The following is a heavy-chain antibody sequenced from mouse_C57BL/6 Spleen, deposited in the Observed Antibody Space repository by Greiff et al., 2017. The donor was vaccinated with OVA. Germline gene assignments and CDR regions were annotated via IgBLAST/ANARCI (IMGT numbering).Heavy chain of an antibody. Sequence: VKLQQSGAELARPGASVKLSCKASGYTFTSYGISWVKQRTGQGLEWIGEIYPRSGNTYYNEKFKGKATLTADKSSSTAYMELRSLTSEDSAVYFCARGWDDAMDYWGQGTSVTVSS. V-gene: IGHV1-81*01. CDR2: IYPRSGNT. CDR3: ARGWDDAMDY. CDR1: GYTFTSYG. D-gene: IGHD4-1*01. J-gene: IGHJ4*01.